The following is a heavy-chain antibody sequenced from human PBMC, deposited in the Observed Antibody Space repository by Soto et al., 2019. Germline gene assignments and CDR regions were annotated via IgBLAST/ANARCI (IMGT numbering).Heavy chain of an antibody. Sequence: PGGSLRISCSASGLTFSSYALKWVRKAPGKGLEWVSLIGESGTPTYYADSVKGRFTISRDNSGNTLFLEMYSLRAEDTAVYYCARYIPGVRYYGMDVWGQGTTVTVSS. D-gene: IGHD2-2*01. CDR3: ARYIPGVRYYGMDV. V-gene: IGHV3-23*01. CDR2: IGESGTPT. J-gene: IGHJ6*02. CDR1: GLTFSSYA.